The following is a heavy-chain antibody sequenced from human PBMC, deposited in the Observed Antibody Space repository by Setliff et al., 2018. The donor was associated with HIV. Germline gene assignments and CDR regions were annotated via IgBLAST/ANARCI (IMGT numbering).Heavy chain of an antibody. V-gene: IGHV4-38-2*02. D-gene: IGHD3-10*01. J-gene: IGHJ5*02. CDR1: GYPISSGYY. CDR3: VSGWATLLRGILTTGWFEP. Sequence: SETLSLTCTVSGYPISSGYYWGWIRQPPGKGLEWIGSIYHSGTTYYNPSLKSRVTISVDTSKNQFSLKLSSVTAADTAVYYCVSGWATLLRGILTTGWFEPWGQGTLVTVPQ. CDR2: IYHSGTT.